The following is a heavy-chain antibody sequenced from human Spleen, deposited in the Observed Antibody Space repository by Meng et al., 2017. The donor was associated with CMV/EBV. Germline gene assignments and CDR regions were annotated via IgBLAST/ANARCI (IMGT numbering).Heavy chain of an antibody. CDR3: ARDFDAGWLGY. CDR1: GGSISSSSYY. Sequence: ETLSLTCTVSGGSISSSSYYWGWIRQPPGKGLEWLANIKEDGSDKYYVDSVKGRFTIFRDNAKDSLYLQMNSLRADDTAVYYCARDFDAGWLGYWGQGTLVTVSS. J-gene: IGHJ4*02. V-gene: IGHV3-7*01. D-gene: IGHD6-19*01. CDR2: IKEDGSDK.